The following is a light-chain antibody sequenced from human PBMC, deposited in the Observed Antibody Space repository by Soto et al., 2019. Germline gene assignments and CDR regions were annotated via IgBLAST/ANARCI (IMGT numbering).Light chain of an antibody. J-gene: IGLJ2*01. CDR1: NSDVGGYNY. Sequence: QSALTQPASVSGSPGQSITIPCTGTNSDVGGYNYVSWYPHHPGKAPQLVIFDVSSRPAGISNRFSGSKSGNTASLTISGLHAEDEADYYCSSFSTSTSPVVFGGGTKLTVL. CDR2: DVS. CDR3: SSFSTSTSPVV. V-gene: IGLV2-14*03.